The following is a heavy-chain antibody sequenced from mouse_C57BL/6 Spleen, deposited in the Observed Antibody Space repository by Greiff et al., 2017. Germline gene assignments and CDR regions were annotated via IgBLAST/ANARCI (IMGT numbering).Heavy chain of an antibody. V-gene: IGHV3-6*01. CDR1: GYSITSGYY. CDR2: ISYDGSN. D-gene: IGHD1-1*01. Sequence: EVKLLESGPGLVKPSQSLSLTCSVTGYSITSGYYWNWIRQFPGNKLEWMGYISYDGSNNYNPSLKNRISITRDTSKNQFFLKLNSVTTEDTATYYCARDETVNAMDYWGQGTSVTVSS. J-gene: IGHJ4*01. CDR3: ARDETVNAMDY.